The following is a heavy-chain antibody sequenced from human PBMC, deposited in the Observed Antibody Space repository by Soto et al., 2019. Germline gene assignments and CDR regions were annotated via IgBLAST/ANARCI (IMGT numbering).Heavy chain of an antibody. CDR1: GGTFSNYA. Sequence: QVQLVQSGAEVKKPGSSVKVSCKASGGTFSNYAITWVRQAPGQGLEWMGGIVPIFGPANYAQKFQGRVTIIADKSTSTAYMELSGLRSEDTAVYYCARDYYDSTGHDKYYYYGMAVWGQGTTVTVSS. CDR3: ARDYYDSTGHDKYYYYGMAV. J-gene: IGHJ6*02. D-gene: IGHD3-22*01. V-gene: IGHV1-69*06. CDR2: IVPIFGPA.